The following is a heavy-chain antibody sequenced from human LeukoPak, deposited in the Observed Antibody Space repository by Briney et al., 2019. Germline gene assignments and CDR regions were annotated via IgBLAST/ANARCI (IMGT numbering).Heavy chain of an antibody. J-gene: IGHJ5*02. V-gene: IGHV4-30-2*01. CDR1: GGSISSGGCC. D-gene: IGHD3-10*01. CDR3: ARLDVLLWFGQLCFVGWFDP. CDR2: IYHSANT. Sequence: PSQTLSLTCTVSGGSISSGGCCWSWLRQPPGKGLEWIGYIYHSANTYYTPYLKSTVTISVSTSKIQFYLKLSSVTAADTAVCYCARLDVLLWFGQLCFVGWFDPWGQGTLVTVSS.